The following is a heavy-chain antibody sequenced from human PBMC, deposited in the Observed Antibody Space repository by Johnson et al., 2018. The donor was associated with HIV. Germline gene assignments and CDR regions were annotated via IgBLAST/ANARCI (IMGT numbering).Heavy chain of an antibody. Sequence: HVQLVESGGGLVQPGGSLRLSCAASGFTFSSYWMSWVRQAPGKGLEWVAVISYDGSNKYYADSVKGRFTISRDNSKNTLYLQMNSLRAEDTAVYYCARGPHEVVVVAATSAFAIWGQGTMVIVSS. J-gene: IGHJ3*02. V-gene: IGHV3-30-3*01. CDR1: GFTFSSYW. D-gene: IGHD2-15*01. CDR2: ISYDGSNK. CDR3: ARGPHEVVVVAATSAFAI.